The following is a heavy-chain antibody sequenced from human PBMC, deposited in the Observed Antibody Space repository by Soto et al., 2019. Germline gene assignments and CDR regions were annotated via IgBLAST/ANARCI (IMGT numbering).Heavy chain of an antibody. Sequence: PGGSLRLSCTASGFIFDSYNIHWVRQAPGKGLEWVTLVLYNGSQRRYADSVRGRFTISRDNSKNTVYLQMSSLRSEDTASYYCARDGFSYGDTYYYGLDVWGQGTTVTVSS. CDR1: GFIFDSYN. CDR3: ARDGFSYGDTYYYGLDV. J-gene: IGHJ6*02. V-gene: IGHV3-30-3*01. D-gene: IGHD2-21*02. CDR2: VLYNGSQR.